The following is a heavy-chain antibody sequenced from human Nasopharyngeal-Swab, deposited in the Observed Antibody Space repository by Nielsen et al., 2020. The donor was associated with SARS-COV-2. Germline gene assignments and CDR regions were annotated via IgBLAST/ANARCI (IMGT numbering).Heavy chain of an antibody. CDR1: GFIFDDYG. D-gene: IGHD3-10*01. CDR2: IKWNGGST. V-gene: IGHV3-20*04. CDR3: ARDRGVAPSNYVDY. Sequence: ESLMIPCAASGFIFDDYGMRWVRQAPGKGVEWVSAIKWNGGSTVYADSVKGRFTISRDNAKNSLFLQMNSLRVEDTAFYYCARDRGVAPSNYVDYWGQGTLVTVSS. J-gene: IGHJ4*02.